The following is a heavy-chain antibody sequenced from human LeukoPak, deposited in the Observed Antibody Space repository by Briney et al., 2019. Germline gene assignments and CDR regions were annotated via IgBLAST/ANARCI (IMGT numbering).Heavy chain of an antibody. D-gene: IGHD6-19*01. J-gene: IGHJ4*02. CDR1: GFAFDNYA. V-gene: IGHV3-9*01. CDR3: AKVRGTYSSGYFFDY. CDR2: LSWNSGYI. Sequence: GGSLRLSCAASGFAFDNYAMHWVRQAPGKGLEWVSILSWNSGYIGYADSVKGRFTISRDNAKKSLDLQMNSLRAEDTAFYYCAKVRGTYSSGYFFDYWGQGTLVTVSS.